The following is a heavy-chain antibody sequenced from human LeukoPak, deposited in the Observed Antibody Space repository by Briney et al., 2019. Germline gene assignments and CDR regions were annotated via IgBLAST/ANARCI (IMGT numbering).Heavy chain of an antibody. Sequence: PGGSLRLSCAASGFTFSSYWMSWVRQAPGKGLEWVANIKQDGSEKYYVDSVKGRFTISRDNAKNSLYLQMNSLRAEDTAVYYCAREIPFSSGIGAFDYWGQGTLVTVSS. J-gene: IGHJ4*02. V-gene: IGHV3-7*01. CDR3: AREIPFSSGIGAFDY. CDR1: GFTFSSYW. CDR2: IKQDGSEK. D-gene: IGHD6-19*01.